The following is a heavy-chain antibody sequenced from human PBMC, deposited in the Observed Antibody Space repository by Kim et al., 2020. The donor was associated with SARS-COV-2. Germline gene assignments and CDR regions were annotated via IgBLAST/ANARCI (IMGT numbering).Heavy chain of an antibody. CDR3: AKDIFKVSSWSPLYGMHV. CDR1: GFTLGDYA. CDR2: ISWNSISV. Sequence: GGSLRLSCAASGFTLGDYAMHWVRQAPGKGLEWVAGISWNSISVGYADPVKGRFTISRDNAKNSLYLQMNSLRPDDTASYYCAKDIFKVSSWSPLYGMHVWGQGTTVTVSS. D-gene: IGHD6-13*01. V-gene: IGHV3-9*01. J-gene: IGHJ6*02.